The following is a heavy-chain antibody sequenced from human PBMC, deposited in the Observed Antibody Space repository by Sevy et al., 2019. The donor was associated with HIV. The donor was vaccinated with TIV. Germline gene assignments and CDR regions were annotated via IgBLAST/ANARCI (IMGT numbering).Heavy chain of an antibody. CDR2: IRYDGSDK. D-gene: IGHD1-1*01. CDR3: AKDLARPGMRYFDF. Sequence: GGFLRLSCTASGFTFSNFGMHWVRQVPGKGLDWVTFIRYDGSDKYYAATVKGRFTISRDDSKNRLYLQMDSLRPDDTAIYYCAKDLARPGMRYFDFWGQGTLVTVSS. CDR1: GFTFSNFG. J-gene: IGHJ4*02. V-gene: IGHV3-30*02.